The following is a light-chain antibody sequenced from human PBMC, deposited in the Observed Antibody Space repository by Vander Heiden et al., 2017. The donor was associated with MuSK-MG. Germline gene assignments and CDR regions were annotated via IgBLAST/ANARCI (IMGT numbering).Light chain of an antibody. CDR2: NDS. Sequence: SYLLPQPPSVSAPPGQTARVPSGGNNIGRTTVQWYQQKPVQAPVLVVYNDSDRHAGIPERCSGSNSGNTATLTISRVEAGDEADYYCQVWDSRSDHVVFGGGTKLTV. CDR3: QVWDSRSDHVV. CDR1: NIGRTT. J-gene: IGLJ2*01. V-gene: IGLV3-21*02.